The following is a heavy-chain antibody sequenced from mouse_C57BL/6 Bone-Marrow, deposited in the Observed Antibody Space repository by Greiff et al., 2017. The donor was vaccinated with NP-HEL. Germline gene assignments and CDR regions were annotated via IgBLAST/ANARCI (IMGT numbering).Heavy chain of an antibody. CDR2: IYPGDGDT. V-gene: IGHV1-82*01. CDR1: GYAFSSSW. CDR3: ARREWDWYFDV. J-gene: IGHJ1*03. Sequence: VQLVESGPELVKPGASVKISCKASGYAFSSSWMNWVKQRPGKGLEWIGRIYPGDGDTNYNGKFKGKATLTADKSSSTAYMQLSSLTSEDSAVYFCARREWDWYFDVWGTGTTVTVSS.